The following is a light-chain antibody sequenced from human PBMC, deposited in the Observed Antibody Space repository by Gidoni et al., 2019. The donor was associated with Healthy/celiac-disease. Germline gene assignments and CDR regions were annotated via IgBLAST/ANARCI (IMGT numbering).Light chain of an antibody. V-gene: IGKV1-5*03. Sequence: EIQMTQSPATLSASVGDRVTMTCRASQSLNRWLAWYQQKPGKAPKLLIHKASSLESGVPSRFSGSGSGTEFSLTISGLQPDDFATYYCQQYNSYSRTFXQGTTVEMK. CDR3: QQYNSYSRT. J-gene: IGKJ1*01. CDR2: KAS. CDR1: QSLNRW.